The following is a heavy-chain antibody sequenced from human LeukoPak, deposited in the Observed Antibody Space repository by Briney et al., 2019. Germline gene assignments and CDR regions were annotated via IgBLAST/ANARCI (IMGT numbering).Heavy chain of an antibody. CDR3: ARGQWQRPWV. V-gene: IGHV6-1*01. J-gene: IGHJ4*02. CDR2: TYYRSKWYN. CDR1: GDGVSSNSGA. D-gene: IGHD5-12*01. Sequence: SQTLSLTCAISGDGVSSNSGAWNWIRQSPSRGLEWLGRTYYRSKWYNEYGVSVKSRITIDPDTSKNQFSLQLNSVTPEDTAVYYCARGQWQRPWVWGQGILVTVSS.